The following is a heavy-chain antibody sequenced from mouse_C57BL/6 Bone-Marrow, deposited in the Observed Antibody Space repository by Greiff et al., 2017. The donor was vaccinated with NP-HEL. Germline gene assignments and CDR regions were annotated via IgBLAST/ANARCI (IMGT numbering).Heavy chain of an antibody. CDR2: ISSGSSTI. CDR1: GFTFSDYG. CDR3: ARGGYYYGSSYYWYFDV. V-gene: IGHV5-17*01. J-gene: IGHJ1*03. D-gene: IGHD1-1*01. Sequence: EVKVEESGGGLVKPGGSLKLSCAASGFTFSDYGMHWVRQAPEKGLEWVAYISSGSSTIYYADTVKGRFTISRDNAKNTLFLQMTSLRSEDTAMYYCARGGYYYGSSYYWYFDVWGTGTTVTVSS.